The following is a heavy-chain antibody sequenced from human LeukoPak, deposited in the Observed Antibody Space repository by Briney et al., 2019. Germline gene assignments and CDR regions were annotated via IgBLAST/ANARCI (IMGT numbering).Heavy chain of an antibody. D-gene: IGHD6-19*01. CDR2: INPNSGGT. Sequence: GASVKVSCKASGYTFTGYYMHWVRQAPGQGLEWMGWINPNSGGTNYAQKFQGRVTMIRDTSISTAYMELSRLRSDDTAVYYCARVIEAGKLDDAFDIWGQGTMVTVSS. V-gene: IGHV1-2*02. CDR1: GYTFTGYY. J-gene: IGHJ3*02. CDR3: ARVIEAGKLDDAFDI.